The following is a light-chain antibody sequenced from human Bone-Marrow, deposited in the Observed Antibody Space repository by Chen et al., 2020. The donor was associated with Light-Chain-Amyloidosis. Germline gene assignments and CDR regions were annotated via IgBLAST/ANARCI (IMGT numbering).Light chain of an antibody. CDR2: DAS. J-gene: IGKJ4*01. V-gene: IGKV3-11*01. Sequence: EVVLTQSPATLSLSPGERATLSFRASQPIIPHLVWYKQKPGQVPRLLIYDASTRATGIPARFSGSGSETDFTLSINSLEAEDFAVYYCQHRGGWLPLSFGGGDQDRDQT. CDR3: QHRGGWLPLS. CDR1: QPIIPH.